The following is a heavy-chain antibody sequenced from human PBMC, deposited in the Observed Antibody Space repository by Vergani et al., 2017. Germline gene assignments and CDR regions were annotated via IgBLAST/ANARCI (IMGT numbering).Heavy chain of an antibody. CDR3: AKATFGGVTGHY. J-gene: IGHJ4*02. V-gene: IGHV3-23*04. CDR1: GFTFDDYG. D-gene: IGHD3-16*01. Sequence: EVQLVESGGGVVRPGGSLRLSCAASGFTFDDYGMSWVRQAPGKGLEWVSAISGSGGSTYYADSVKGRFTISRDNSKNTLYLQMNSLRAEDTAVYYCAKATFGGVTGHYWGQGTLVTVSS. CDR2: ISGSGGST.